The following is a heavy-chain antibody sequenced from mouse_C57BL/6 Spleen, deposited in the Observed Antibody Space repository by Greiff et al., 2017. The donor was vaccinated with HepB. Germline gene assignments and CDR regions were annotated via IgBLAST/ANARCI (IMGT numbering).Heavy chain of an antibody. CDR1: GFSFNTYA. J-gene: IGHJ1*03. CDR3: VRDGYYDWYFDV. CDR2: IRSKSSNYAT. V-gene: IGHV10-3*01. Sequence: GGGLVQPKGTLTLSCAASGFSFNTYAMHWVRQAPGKGLEWVARIRSKSSNYATYYDDSVKDRSTISRDDSQSMLYLQMNNLKTEDTAMYYCVRDGYYDWYFDVWGTGTTVTVSS. D-gene: IGHD2-3*01.